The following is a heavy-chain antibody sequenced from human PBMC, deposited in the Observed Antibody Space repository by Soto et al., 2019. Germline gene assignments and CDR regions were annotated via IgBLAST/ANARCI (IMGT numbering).Heavy chain of an antibody. V-gene: IGHV3-74*01. Sequence: PGGSLRLSCAASGFTFSSYWMHWVRQAPGKGLVWVSRINSDGSSTSYADSVKGRFTISRDNAKNTLYLQMNSLRAEDTAVYYCARGPWTTMTPFYFDYWGQGTLVTVSS. CDR1: GFTFSSYW. CDR3: ARGPWTTMTPFYFDY. D-gene: IGHD4-17*01. CDR2: INSDGSST. J-gene: IGHJ4*02.